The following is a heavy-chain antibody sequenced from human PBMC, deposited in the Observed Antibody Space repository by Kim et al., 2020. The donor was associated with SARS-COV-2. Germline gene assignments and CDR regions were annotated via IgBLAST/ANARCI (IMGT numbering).Heavy chain of an antibody. CDR3: AKDMVRGVIKYYFDY. D-gene: IGHD3-10*01. J-gene: IGHJ4*02. Sequence: GGSLRLSCAASGFTFSSYGMHWVRQAPGKGLEWVAVISYDGSNKYYADSMKGRFTISRDNSKNTLYLQMNSLRAEDTAVYYCAKDMVRGVIKYYFDYWGQGTLVTVSS. CDR1: GFTFSSYG. CDR2: ISYDGSNK. V-gene: IGHV3-30*18.